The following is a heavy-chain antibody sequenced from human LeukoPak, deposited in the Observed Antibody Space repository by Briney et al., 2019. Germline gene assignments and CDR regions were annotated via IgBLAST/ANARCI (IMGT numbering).Heavy chain of an antibody. V-gene: IGHV3-21*01. D-gene: IGHD3-10*01. CDR3: ARAFVYYGSADAFDI. J-gene: IGHJ3*02. CDR2: ISSSSSYI. CDR1: GFTFSSYG. Sequence: PGGSLRLSCAASGFTFSSYGTSWVRQAPGKGLEWVSSISSSSSYIYYADSVKGRFTISRDNAKNSLYLQLNSLRAEATAVFYCARAFVYYGSADAFDIWGQGTMVTVSS.